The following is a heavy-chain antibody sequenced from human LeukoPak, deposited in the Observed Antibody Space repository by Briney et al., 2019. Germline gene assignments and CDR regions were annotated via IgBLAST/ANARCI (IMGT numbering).Heavy chain of an antibody. CDR1: GGSIGYYY. V-gene: IGHV4-59*01. J-gene: IGHJ4*02. Sequence: KPSETLSLTCTVSGGSIGYYYWSWIRQPPGKGLEWIGYIYYSGSTNYNPSLKSRVTISVDTSKNQFSLKLSSVTAADAAVYYCARVPNGRFSDYWGQGTLVTVSS. CDR3: ARVPNGRFSDY. D-gene: IGHD1-26*01. CDR2: IYYSGST.